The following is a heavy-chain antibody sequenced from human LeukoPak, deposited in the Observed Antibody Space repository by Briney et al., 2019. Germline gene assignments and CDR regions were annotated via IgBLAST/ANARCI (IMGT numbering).Heavy chain of an antibody. J-gene: IGHJ3*02. CDR1: GGSISSSSCY. Sequence: SETLSLTCTVSGGSISSSSCYWGWIRQPPGKGLEWIGSIYYSGSTYYNPSLKSRVTISVDTSKNQFSLKLSSVTAADTAVYYCARHVVVVPVAFDIWGQGTMVTVSS. CDR2: IYYSGST. CDR3: ARHVVVVPVAFDI. D-gene: IGHD3-22*01. V-gene: IGHV4-39*01.